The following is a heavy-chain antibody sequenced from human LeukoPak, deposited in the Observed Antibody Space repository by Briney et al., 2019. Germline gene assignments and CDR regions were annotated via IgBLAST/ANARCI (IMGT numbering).Heavy chain of an antibody. Sequence: GASVKVSCKASGYTFIDHYIHWVRQAPGQGLEWMGVINPSGTGTSYAQKFQGRITMSRDTSTSTVYMELSSLRSEDTAFYYCATDHSMANTAWWFDPWGQGTLVTVSS. CDR2: INPSGTGT. J-gene: IGHJ5*02. CDR3: ATDHSMANTAWWFDP. CDR1: GYTFIDHY. D-gene: IGHD5-24*01. V-gene: IGHV1-46*01.